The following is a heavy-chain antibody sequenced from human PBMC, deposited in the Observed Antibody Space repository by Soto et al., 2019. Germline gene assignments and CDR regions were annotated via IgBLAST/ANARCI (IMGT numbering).Heavy chain of an antibody. Sequence: QVQLQESGPGLVKPSETLSLTCTVSGGSVSSGSYYWSWIRQPPGKGLEWIGYIYYSGSTNYNPSPKSRVTISVDTSKNQFSLKLSSVTAADTAVYYCAREVTVYGDYGMDVWGQGTTVTVSS. CDR1: GGSVSSGSYY. V-gene: IGHV4-61*01. J-gene: IGHJ6*02. CDR3: AREVTVYGDYGMDV. CDR2: IYYSGST. D-gene: IGHD4-17*01.